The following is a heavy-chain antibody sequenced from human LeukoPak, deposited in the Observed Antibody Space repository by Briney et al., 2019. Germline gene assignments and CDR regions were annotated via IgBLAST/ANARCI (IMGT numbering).Heavy chain of an antibody. V-gene: IGHV3-23*01. CDR1: GFTFGSYA. J-gene: IGHJ6*02. CDR3: AKVTHSSIAAPYGMDV. Sequence: GGSLRLSCAASGFTFGSYAMTWVRQAPGKGLEWVSDISGIGVATYYADSVKGRFTISRDNSKNTLYLQMNSLRAEDTAVYYCAKVTHSSIAAPYGMDVWGQGTMVTVSS. D-gene: IGHD6-6*01. CDR2: ISGIGVAT.